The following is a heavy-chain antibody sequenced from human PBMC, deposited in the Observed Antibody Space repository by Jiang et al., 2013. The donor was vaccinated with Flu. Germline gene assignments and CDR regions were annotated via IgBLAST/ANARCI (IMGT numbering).Heavy chain of an antibody. CDR2: INHSGST. CDR3: ARGEHIVVVPAADYYYYYGMDV. J-gene: IGHJ6*02. Sequence: LLKPSETLSLTCAVYGGSFSGYYWSWIRQPPGKGLEWIGEINHSGSTNYNPSLKSRVTISVDTSKNQFSLKLSSVTAADTAVYYCARGEHIVVVPAADYYYYYGMDVWGQGTTVTVSS. CDR1: GGSFSGYY. D-gene: IGHD2-2*01. V-gene: IGHV4-34*01.